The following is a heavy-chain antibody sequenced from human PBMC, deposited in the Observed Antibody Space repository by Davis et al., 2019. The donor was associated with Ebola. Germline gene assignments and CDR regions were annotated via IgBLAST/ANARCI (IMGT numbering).Heavy chain of an antibody. V-gene: IGHV5-51*01. Sequence: GESLKISCKGSGYSFTSYWIGWVRQMPGKGLEWMGFIFPDDSDATYSPSFQGQVTFSVDKSIRTAYLHWNSLKASDTATYYCARQGTTSRDSWGQGTLVTVSS. CDR2: IFPDDSDA. CDR1: GYSFTSYW. D-gene: IGHD2-2*01. J-gene: IGHJ4*02. CDR3: ARQGTTSRDS.